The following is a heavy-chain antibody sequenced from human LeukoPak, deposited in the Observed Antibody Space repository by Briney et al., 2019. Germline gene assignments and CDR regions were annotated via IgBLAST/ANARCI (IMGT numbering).Heavy chain of an antibody. CDR1: GFTFSSYA. CDR2: ISGSGGST. V-gene: IGHV3-23*01. J-gene: IGHJ4*02. CDR3: AKDLVVVVAATPGGYYFDY. D-gene: IGHD2-15*01. Sequence: SGGSLRLSCAASGFTFSSYATSWVRQAPGKWLEWVSAISGSGGSTYYADSVKGRFTISRDNSKNTLYLQMNSLRAEDTAVYYCAKDLVVVVAATPGGYYFDYWGQGTLVTVSS.